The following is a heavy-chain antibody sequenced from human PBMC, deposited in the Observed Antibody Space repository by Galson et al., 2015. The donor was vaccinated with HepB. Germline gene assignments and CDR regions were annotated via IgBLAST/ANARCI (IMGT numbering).Heavy chain of an antibody. D-gene: IGHD3-16*02. CDR1: GFTFSNAW. J-gene: IGHJ4*02. Sequence: SLRLSCAASGFTFSNAWMSWVRQAPGKGLEWVGRIKSKTDGGTTDYAAPVKGRFTISRDDSKNTLYLQMNSLKTEDTAVYYCTTDPQTYYDYVWGSYRSDYWGQGTLVTVSS. V-gene: IGHV3-15*01. CDR3: TTDPQTYYDYVWGSYRSDY. CDR2: IKSKTDGGTT.